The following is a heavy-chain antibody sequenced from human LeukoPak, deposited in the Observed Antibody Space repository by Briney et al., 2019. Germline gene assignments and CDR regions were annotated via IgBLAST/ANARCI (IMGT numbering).Heavy chain of an antibody. CDR3: ARDSQAVGTDFDY. CDR1: GFTFDDYA. V-gene: IGHV3-9*01. J-gene: IGHJ4*02. D-gene: IGHD6-13*01. Sequence: QSGGSLRLSCAASGFTFDDYAMHWVRQAPGKGLEWVSTISWNSGRIAYADSVKGRFTISRDNAKNSLYLQMHSLRAEDTAVYYCARDSQAVGTDFDYWGQGTLVTVSS. CDR2: ISWNSGRI.